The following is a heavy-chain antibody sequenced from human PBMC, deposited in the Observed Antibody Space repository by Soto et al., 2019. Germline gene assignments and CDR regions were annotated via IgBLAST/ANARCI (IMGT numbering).Heavy chain of an antibody. D-gene: IGHD2-15*01. CDR2: ISGSDGRT. V-gene: IGHV3-23*01. CDR1: GFKFSNYG. Sequence: EVQMLESGGGLVQPGGSLRLSCVGSGFKFSNYGMSWVRQAPGKGLEWVSEISGSDGRTYYAGSVKGRFTISTDISKNTLYLQMNSRRAEDTAVYYCAKGGYCSGGSCTSNFDYWGQGTLVTVSS. CDR3: AKGGYCSGGSCTSNFDY. J-gene: IGHJ4*02.